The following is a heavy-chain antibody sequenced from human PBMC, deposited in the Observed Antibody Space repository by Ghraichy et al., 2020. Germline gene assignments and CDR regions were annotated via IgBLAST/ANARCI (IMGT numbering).Heavy chain of an antibody. CDR2: IKQDGSEK. D-gene: IGHD4-17*01. V-gene: IGHV3-7*01. J-gene: IGHJ4*02. CDR1: GFTFSSYW. CDR3: AREETDYGDYNLDY. Sequence: GGSLRLSCAASGFTFSSYWMSWVRQAPGKGLEWVANIKQDGSEKYYVDSVKGRFTISRDNAKNSLYLQMNSLRAEDTAVYYCAREETDYGDYNLDYWGQGTLVTVSS.